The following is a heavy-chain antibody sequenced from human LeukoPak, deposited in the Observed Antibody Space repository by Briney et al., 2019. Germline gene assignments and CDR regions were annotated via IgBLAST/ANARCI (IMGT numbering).Heavy chain of an antibody. V-gene: IGHV1-69*13. CDR1: GGTLSSYA. CDR2: IIPIFGTA. CDR3: ARAPEPIAARPSYYYYYMDV. Sequence: GASVKVSCKASGGTLSSYAISWVRQAPGQGLEWMGGIIPIFGTANYAQKFQGRVTITADESTSTAYMELSSLRSEDTAVYYCARAPEPIAARPSYYYYYMDVWGKGTTVTVSS. J-gene: IGHJ6*03. D-gene: IGHD6-6*01.